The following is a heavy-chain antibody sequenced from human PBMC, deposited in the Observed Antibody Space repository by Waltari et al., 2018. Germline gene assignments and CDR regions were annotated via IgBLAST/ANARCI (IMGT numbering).Heavy chain of an antibody. CDR1: GGTFSSYA. Sequence: QVQLVQSGAEVKKPGSSVKVSCKASGGTFSSYAISWVRQAPGQGLEWMGRIIPIFGTANYAQKFQGRVTITADKSTSTAYMELSSLRSEDTAVYYCARERETAVAGRSVRGANYYYGMDVWGQGTTVTVSS. CDR3: ARERETAVAGRSVRGANYYYGMDV. D-gene: IGHD6-19*01. V-gene: IGHV1-69*08. CDR2: IIPIFGTA. J-gene: IGHJ6*02.